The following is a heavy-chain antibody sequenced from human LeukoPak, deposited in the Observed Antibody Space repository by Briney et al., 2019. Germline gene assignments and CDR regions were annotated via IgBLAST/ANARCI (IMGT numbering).Heavy chain of an antibody. CDR2: INAGNGNT. V-gene: IGHV1-3*01. D-gene: IGHD2-2*02. CDR3: ARSYCSITSCYTDYYYYAMDV. J-gene: IGHJ6*02. Sequence: ASVTVSCKASGYTFTSYSIHWVRQAPGQRLEWMGWINAGNGNTKYSQKFQGRVTITRDTSASTAYMELSSLRSEDTAVYYCARSYCSITSCYTDYYYYAMDVWGQGTTVVVSS. CDR1: GYTFTSYS.